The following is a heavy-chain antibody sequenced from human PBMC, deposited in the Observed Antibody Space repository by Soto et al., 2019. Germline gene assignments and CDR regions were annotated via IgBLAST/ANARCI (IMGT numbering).Heavy chain of an antibody. CDR3: AKDQAAAGTISRYFHP. D-gene: IGHD6-13*01. Sequence: EVQLLESGGGLVQPEGSLRLSCAASGFSFSTYAMSWVRQAPGKGLEWVSGISGSGGTTYYADSVKGRFTISRDNSKNTLYLQVNSLRAEDTAVYYCAKDQAAAGTISRYFHPWGQGTLVTVSS. V-gene: IGHV3-23*01. CDR2: ISGSGGTT. J-gene: IGHJ1*01. CDR1: GFSFSTYA.